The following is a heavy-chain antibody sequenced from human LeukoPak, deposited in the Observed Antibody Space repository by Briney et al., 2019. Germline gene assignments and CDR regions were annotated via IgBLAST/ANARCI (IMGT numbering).Heavy chain of an antibody. J-gene: IGHJ4*02. CDR1: GASISNYY. CDR2: IHSSGGS. D-gene: IGHD1-26*01. V-gene: IGHV4-4*09. Sequence: SETLSLTCTVSGASISNYYWSWIRQTPEKGLEWMGHIHSSGGSSYYPSLKSRLTLSIDTSRNQLSLKLPSVTAADTAVFCARLGSYHDFWGRGALVTVSS. CDR3: ARLGSYHDF.